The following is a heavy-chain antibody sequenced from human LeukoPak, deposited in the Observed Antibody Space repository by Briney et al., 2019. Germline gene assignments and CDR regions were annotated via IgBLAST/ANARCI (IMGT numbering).Heavy chain of an antibody. CDR2: INTDTRNP. D-gene: IGHD2-2*01. V-gene: IGHV7-4-1*02. J-gene: IGHJ4*02. CDR3: ARPTGHCSTISCYPHY. Sequence: ASVKVSCKASGYTFTNYAMVWLRQAPEQGLEWMGWINTDTRNPTYAQGFTGRFVFSLDTSVSTAYLQINNLEADDTAVYYCARPTGHCSTISCYPHYWGQGTLVTVSS. CDR1: GYTFTNYA.